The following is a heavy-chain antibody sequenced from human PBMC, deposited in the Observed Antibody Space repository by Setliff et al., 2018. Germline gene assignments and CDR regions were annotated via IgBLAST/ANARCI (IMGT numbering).Heavy chain of an antibody. Sequence: SETLSLTCIVSGGSVGSGSYYWSWIRQPAGKGLEWIGLIQSTGNTNYNPSLQSRVTISIDTSKNQFSLKMTSVTAADTAMYFCAGTPARGTTWLSPFDYWGQGTLVTV. V-gene: IGHV4-61*02. CDR3: AGTPARGTTWLSPFDY. D-gene: IGHD5-12*01. J-gene: IGHJ4*02. CDR1: GGSVGSGSYY. CDR2: IQSTGNT.